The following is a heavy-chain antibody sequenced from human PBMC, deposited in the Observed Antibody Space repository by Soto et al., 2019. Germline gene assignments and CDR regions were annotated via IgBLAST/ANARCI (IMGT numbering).Heavy chain of an antibody. CDR2: IIPIFGTA. D-gene: IGHD3-16*02. J-gene: IGHJ4*02. CDR1: GGTFSSYA. V-gene: IGHV1-69*13. CDR3: ARDSGSYDYVWGSYRRGFDY. Sequence: ASVKVSCKASGGTFSSYAISWVRQAPGQGLEWMGGIIPIFGTANYAQKFQGRVTITADESTSTAYMELSSLRSEDTAVYYCARDSGSYDYVWGSYRRGFDYWGQGTLVTVSS.